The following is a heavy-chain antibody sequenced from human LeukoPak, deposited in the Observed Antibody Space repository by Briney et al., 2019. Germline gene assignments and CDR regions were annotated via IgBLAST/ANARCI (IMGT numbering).Heavy chain of an antibody. CDR3: ASRIRGSLLRFLEWLSFDP. Sequence: EASVRVSCKASGGTFSSYAISWVRQAPGQGLEWMGGIIPIFGTANYAQKFQGRVTITADESTSTAYMELSSLRSEDTAVYYCASRIRGSLLRFLEWLSFDPWGQGTLVTVSS. V-gene: IGHV1-69*13. CDR2: IIPIFGTA. D-gene: IGHD3-3*01. CDR1: GGTFSSYA. J-gene: IGHJ5*02.